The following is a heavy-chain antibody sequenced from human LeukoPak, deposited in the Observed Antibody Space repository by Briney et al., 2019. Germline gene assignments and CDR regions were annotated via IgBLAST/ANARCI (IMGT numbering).Heavy chain of an antibody. D-gene: IGHD3-3*01. J-gene: IGHJ4*02. V-gene: IGHV4-39*06. Sequence: SETLSLTCTVSGGSISSSSYYWGWIRQPPGKGPEWIGSIYYSGGTYYNPSLKSRVTISVDTSKNQFPLKLSSVTAADTAVYYCAGTIFGVVTPNYWGQGTLVTVSS. CDR1: GGSISSSSYY. CDR3: AGTIFGVVTPNY. CDR2: IYYSGGT.